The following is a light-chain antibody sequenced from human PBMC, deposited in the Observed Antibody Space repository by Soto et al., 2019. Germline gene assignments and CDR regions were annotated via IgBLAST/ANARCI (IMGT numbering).Light chain of an antibody. CDR3: QQSVKSPA. CDR2: GAS. Sequence: DIQMTQSPSTLSASVGDRVSITCRASQSISSWLAWYQQKPGKAPRLLIYGASSRATGIPDRFSGSGSGTNFTLTIRRLDPEDFAVHYCQQSVKSPAVGQQTK. CDR1: QSISSW. V-gene: IGKV1-5*01. J-gene: IGKJ2*01.